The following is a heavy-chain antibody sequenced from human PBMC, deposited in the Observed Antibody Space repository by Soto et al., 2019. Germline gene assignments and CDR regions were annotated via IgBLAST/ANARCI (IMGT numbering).Heavy chain of an antibody. Sequence: GASVKVSCKASGGTFSSYAISWVRQAPGQGLEWMGGIIPIFGTANYAQKFQGRVTITADESTSTAYMELSSLRSEDTAVYYCARLEEKRVAPNPYYYGMDVWGQGTTVTVSS. CDR3: ARLEEKRVAPNPYYYGMDV. V-gene: IGHV1-69*13. CDR1: GGTFSSYA. D-gene: IGHD2-15*01. CDR2: IIPIFGTA. J-gene: IGHJ6*02.